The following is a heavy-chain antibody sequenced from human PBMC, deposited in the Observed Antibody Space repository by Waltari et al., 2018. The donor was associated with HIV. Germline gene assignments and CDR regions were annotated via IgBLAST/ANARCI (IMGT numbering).Heavy chain of an antibody. V-gene: IGHV5-51*01. CDR3: ARHVRVLQPTVAIGGMDV. CDR1: GYTFTSYC. D-gene: IGHD2-21*01. J-gene: IGHJ6*02. Sequence: EVHLEQSGAEVKKPGESLKISCKASGYTFTSYCICRVRQMPGKGLEWMVIIYPSDSDTRYSPSFQGQVTISADKSITTVYLQWSTLKASDTAIYYCARHVRVLQPTVAIGGMDVWGQGTSVTVSS. CDR2: IYPSDSDT.